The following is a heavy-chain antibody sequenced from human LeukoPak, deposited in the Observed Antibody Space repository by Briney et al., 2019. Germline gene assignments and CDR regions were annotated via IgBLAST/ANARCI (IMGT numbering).Heavy chain of an antibody. J-gene: IGHJ2*01. D-gene: IGHD3-22*01. CDR2: IYYSGST. Sequence: SETLSLTCTVSGGSISSSSYYWGWIRQPPGRGLEWIGSIYYSGSTYYNPSLKSRVTISVDTSKNQFSLKLSSVTAADTAVYYCARVLGPGDSSGYPRPVGWYFDLWGRGTLVTVSS. V-gene: IGHV4-39*07. CDR3: ARVLGPGDSSGYPRPVGWYFDL. CDR1: GGSISSSSYY.